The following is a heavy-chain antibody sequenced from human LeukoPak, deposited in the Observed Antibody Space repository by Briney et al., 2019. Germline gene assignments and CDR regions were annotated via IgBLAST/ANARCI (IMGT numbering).Heavy chain of an antibody. J-gene: IGHJ4*02. D-gene: IGHD4-17*01. Sequence: SETLSLTCAVSSYSISSGSYWGWIRQPPGKGLEWVGSFFHGGNSYYTPSLKSRLTMSLDTSKNQLSLYQTSVTAADTALYYCTRVTYVDDMLYQYIDYWGQGILVTVSS. V-gene: IGHV4-38-2*01. CDR2: FFHGGNS. CDR3: TRVTYVDDMLYQYIDY. CDR1: SYSISSGSY.